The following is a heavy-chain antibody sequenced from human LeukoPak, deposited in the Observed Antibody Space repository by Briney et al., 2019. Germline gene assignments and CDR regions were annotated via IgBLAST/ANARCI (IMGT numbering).Heavy chain of an antibody. CDR2: FDPEDGET. J-gene: IGHJ4*02. V-gene: IGHV1-24*01. CDR1: GYTLTELS. D-gene: IGHD5-18*01. CDR3: ASPGYSYSNFDY. Sequence: ASVKVSCKVSGYTLTELSMHWVRQAPGKGLEWMGGFDPEDGETIYAQKFQGRVTMTEDTSTDTAYMELSSLRSEDTAVYYCASPGYSYSNFDYWGQGTLVTVSS.